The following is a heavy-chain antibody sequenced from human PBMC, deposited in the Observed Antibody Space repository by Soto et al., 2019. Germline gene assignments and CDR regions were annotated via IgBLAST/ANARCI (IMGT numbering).Heavy chain of an antibody. Sequence: SQTLYLTCTVSGGSISSSSYYWGWIRQPPGKGLEWIGEIYHSGSTNYNPSLKSRVTISVDKSKNQFSLKLSSVTAADTAVYYCARDLGVLRFLNNYYGMDVWGQGTTVTVSS. CDR3: ARDLGVLRFLNNYYGMDV. CDR1: GGSISSSSYY. V-gene: IGHV4-39*07. CDR2: IYHSGST. D-gene: IGHD3-3*01. J-gene: IGHJ6*02.